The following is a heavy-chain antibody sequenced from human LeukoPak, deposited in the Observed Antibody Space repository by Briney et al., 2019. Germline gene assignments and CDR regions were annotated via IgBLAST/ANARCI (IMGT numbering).Heavy chain of an antibody. V-gene: IGHV3-64D*06. CDR1: GFTFSSYA. CDR3: VKTQYSGSHPFDY. CDR2: ISSNGGST. D-gene: IGHD1-26*01. Sequence: PGGSLRLSCSASGFTFSSYAMHWVRQAPGKGLEYVSAISSNGGSTYYADSVKGRFTISRDNSKNTLYLQMSSLRAEDTAVYYCVKTQYSGSHPFDYWGQGTLVTVSS. J-gene: IGHJ4*02.